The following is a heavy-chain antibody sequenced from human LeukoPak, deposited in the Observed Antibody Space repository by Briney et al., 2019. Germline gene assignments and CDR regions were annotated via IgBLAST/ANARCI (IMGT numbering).Heavy chain of an antibody. J-gene: IGHJ5*02. CDR3: ARAYSSSWYFNWFDP. D-gene: IGHD6-13*01. CDR1: GGSISSSTYY. CDR2: IYYSGST. Sequence: SETLSLTCTVSGGSISSSTYYWGWIRQPPGKGLEWIGSIYYSGSTHYNPSLKSRVTISVDTSKNQFSLKLSSVTAADTAVYYCARAYSSSWYFNWFDPWGQGTLVTVSS. V-gene: IGHV4-39*07.